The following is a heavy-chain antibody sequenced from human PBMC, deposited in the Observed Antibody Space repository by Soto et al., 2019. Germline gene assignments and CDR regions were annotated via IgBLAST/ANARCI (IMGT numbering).Heavy chain of an antibody. Sequence: EVQLLESGGGLVQPGGSLRLSCAASGFTFNNYAMSWVRQAPGEGLEWVSAITSTGGATYYAASVTGRFTISRDNSKNTLYLQMNSLRAADTAVYYCANSQYSSSPTFDYWGQGTLVTVSS. CDR3: ANSQYSSSPTFDY. CDR1: GFTFNNYA. J-gene: IGHJ4*02. V-gene: IGHV3-23*01. D-gene: IGHD6-6*01. CDR2: ITSTGGAT.